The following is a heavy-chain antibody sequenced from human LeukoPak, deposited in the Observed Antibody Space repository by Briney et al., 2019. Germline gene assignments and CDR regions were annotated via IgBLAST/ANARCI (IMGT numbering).Heavy chain of an antibody. CDR2: MNPNNGHT. CDR1: GYTFMSDD. V-gene: IGHV1-8*01. Sequence: ASVKVSCKASGYTFMSDDINWVRQASGQGLEWMGWMNPNNGHTGYAQKFQGRVTMTRDTSISTPYMELSSLRSEDTAVYYCARTPGYCSSTSCATYYMDVWGKGTTVTVSS. J-gene: IGHJ6*03. D-gene: IGHD2-2*01. CDR3: ARTPGYCSSTSCATYYMDV.